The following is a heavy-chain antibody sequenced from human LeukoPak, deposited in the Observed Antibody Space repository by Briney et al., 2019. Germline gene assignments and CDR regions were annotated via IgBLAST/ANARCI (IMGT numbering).Heavy chain of an antibody. CDR2: IYTSGST. V-gene: IGHV4-4*07. D-gene: IGHD3-3*01. CDR3: ARDHYDFWSGSSGWFDP. CDR1: GGSISSYY. Sequence: SETLSLTCTVSGGSISSYYWSWIRQPAGKGLEWIGRIYTSGSTNYNPSLKSRVTMSVDTSKNQFSLKLSSVTAADTAVYYCARDHYDFWSGSSGWFDPWGQGTLVTVSS. J-gene: IGHJ5*02.